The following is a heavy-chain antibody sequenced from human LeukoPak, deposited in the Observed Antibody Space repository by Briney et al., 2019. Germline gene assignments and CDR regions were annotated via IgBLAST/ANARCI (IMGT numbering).Heavy chain of an antibody. CDR3: ARDREMYYYDSSGLSNWFDP. J-gene: IGHJ5*02. D-gene: IGHD3-22*01. CDR1: GFTFSGYP. Sequence: GGSLRLSCAASGFTFSGYPIHWVRQAPGKGLEWVAVISYDGSNKYYADSVKGRFTISRDNSKNTLYLQMNSLRAEDTAVYYCARDREMYYYDSSGLSNWFDPWGQGTLVTVSS. V-gene: IGHV3-30-3*01. CDR2: ISYDGSNK.